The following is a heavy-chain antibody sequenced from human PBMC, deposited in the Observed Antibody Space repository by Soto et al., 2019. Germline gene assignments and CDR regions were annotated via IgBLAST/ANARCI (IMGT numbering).Heavy chain of an antibody. J-gene: IGHJ4*02. CDR2: IYYSGST. V-gene: IGHV4-31*03. Sequence: SETLSLTCTVSGGSISSGGYYWSWIRQHPGKGLEWIGYIYYSGSTYYNPCLKSRVTISVDTSKNQFSLKLSSVTAADTAVYYCARGVVPAAMREVWFDYWGQGTLVTVSS. D-gene: IGHD2-2*01. CDR3: ARGVVPAAMREVWFDY. CDR1: GGSISSGGYY.